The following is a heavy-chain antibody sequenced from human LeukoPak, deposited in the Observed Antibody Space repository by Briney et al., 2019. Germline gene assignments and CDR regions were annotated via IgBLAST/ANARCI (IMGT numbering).Heavy chain of an antibody. CDR1: GFTFSSYG. J-gene: IGHJ4*02. V-gene: IGHV3-33*01. CDR2: IWYDGSNK. Sequence: GGSLRLSCAASGFTFSSYGMHWVRQAPGKGLEWAAVIWYDGSNKYYADSVKGRFTISRDNSKNTLYLQMNSLRAEDTAVYYCARDLDQLLIDYWGQGTLVTVSS. D-gene: IGHD2-2*01. CDR3: ARDLDQLLIDY.